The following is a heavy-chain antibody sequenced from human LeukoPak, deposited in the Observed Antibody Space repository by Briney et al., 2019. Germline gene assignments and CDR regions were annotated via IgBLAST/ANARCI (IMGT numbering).Heavy chain of an antibody. CDR1: GFTFSSYG. CDR3: AKQMVERQQDYYMDV. V-gene: IGHV3-30*02. CDR2: IRHDESNK. J-gene: IGHJ6*03. D-gene: IGHD2-15*01. Sequence: GGSLRLACVASGFTFSSYGMHWVRQAPGKGLEWVAFIRHDESNKFYADSVKGRFTIFRDNSKNTLYLQMSSLRAEDTALYYCAKQMVERQQDYYMDVWGKGTSVTVSS.